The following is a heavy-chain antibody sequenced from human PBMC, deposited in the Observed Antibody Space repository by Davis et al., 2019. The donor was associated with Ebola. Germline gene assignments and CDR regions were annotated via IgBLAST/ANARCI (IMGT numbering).Heavy chain of an antibody. V-gene: IGHV5-10-1*01. J-gene: IGHJ6*02. Sequence: GESLKISCEGSGYSFPSYWISWVRQMPGKGLEWVGRIDPSDSYTDYSPSFRGHVTISTDKSINTAYLKWNSLKASDTAMDFCTRHFGGKLFGMDVWGQGTTVTVSS. CDR2: IDPSDSYT. CDR3: TRHFGGKLFGMDV. D-gene: IGHD4/OR15-4a*01. CDR1: GYSFPSYW.